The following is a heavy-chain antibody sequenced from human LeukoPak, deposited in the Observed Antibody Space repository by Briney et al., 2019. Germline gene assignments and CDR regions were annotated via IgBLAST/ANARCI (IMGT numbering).Heavy chain of an antibody. Sequence: PGGSLRLSCAASGFTFSSYAMHWVRQAPGKGLEWVAVISYDGSNKYYADSVKGRFTISRDNSKNTLYLQMNSLRAEDTAVYYCAKFPSQKQLGEYYFDYWGQGTLVTVSS. CDR3: AKFPSQKQLGEYYFDY. V-gene: IGHV3-30-3*02. D-gene: IGHD6-6*01. CDR1: GFTFSSYA. J-gene: IGHJ4*02. CDR2: ISYDGSNK.